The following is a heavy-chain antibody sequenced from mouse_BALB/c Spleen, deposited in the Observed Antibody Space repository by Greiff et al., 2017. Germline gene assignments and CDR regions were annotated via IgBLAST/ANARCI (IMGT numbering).Heavy chain of an antibody. CDR2: IYPGGGYT. D-gene: IGHD2-3*01. CDR3: ARERDGYRYFDV. CDR1: GYTFTNYW. V-gene: IGHV1-63*02. Sequence: VKLVESGAELVRPGTSVKMSCKAAGYTFTNYWIGWVKQRPGHGLEWIGDIYPGGGYTNYNEKFKGKATLTADTSSSTAYMQLSSLTSEDSAIYYCARERDGYRYFDVWGAGTTVTVSS. J-gene: IGHJ1*01.